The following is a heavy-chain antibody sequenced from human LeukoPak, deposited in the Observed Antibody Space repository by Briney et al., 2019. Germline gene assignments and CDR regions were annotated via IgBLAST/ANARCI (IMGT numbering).Heavy chain of an antibody. CDR1: GASVSNYY. J-gene: IGHJ4*02. V-gene: IGHV4-59*08. CDR2: ISDSGSP. D-gene: IGHD3-16*01. Sequence: SETLSFTCSVSGASVSNYYWSWLRQTPGKGLEWIGHISDSGSPTCNPSLKSRVTISEDMSKNQISLNLRSVTAADTAVYYCARHADGGVFIKTYFFDSWGQGFLVSVSS. CDR3: ARHADGGVFIKTYFFDS.